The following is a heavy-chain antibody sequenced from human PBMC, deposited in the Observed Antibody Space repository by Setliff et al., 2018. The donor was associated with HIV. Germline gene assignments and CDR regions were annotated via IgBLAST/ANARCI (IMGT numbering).Heavy chain of an antibody. V-gene: IGHV1-2*02. Sequence: GASVKVSCKASGFTFSSSGISWVRQAPGQGLEWMGWINPNSGGTNYAQKFQGRVTMTRDTSISTVYMELSRLRSDDTAVYYFTRGDSSGYFEYWGHGTLVTVSS. D-gene: IGHD3-22*01. CDR3: TRGDSSGYFEY. J-gene: IGHJ4*01. CDR2: INPNSGGT. CDR1: GFTFSSSG.